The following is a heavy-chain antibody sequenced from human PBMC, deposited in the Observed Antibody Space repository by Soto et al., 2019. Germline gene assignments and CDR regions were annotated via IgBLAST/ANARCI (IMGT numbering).Heavy chain of an antibody. D-gene: IGHD1-7*01. CDR1: GGSINSTNW. J-gene: IGHJ5*02. V-gene: IGHV4-4*02. CDR2: ISHTGST. CDR3: ARDSLAGTSWFDP. Sequence: QVQLQESGPGLVKPSGTLSLTCAVSGGSINSTNWWSWVRQPPGTGLEWIGDISHTGSTNYNPSLKSRVTISIDKSKNHFSLRLSSVTAAYTAVYYCARDSLAGTSWFDPWGQGTLVTVSS.